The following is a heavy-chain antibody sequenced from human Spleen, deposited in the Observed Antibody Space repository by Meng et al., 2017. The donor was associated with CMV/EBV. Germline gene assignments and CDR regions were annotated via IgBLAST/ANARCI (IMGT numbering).Heavy chain of an antibody. D-gene: IGHD3-16*01. V-gene: IGHV3-69-1*02. CDR1: GFTFSDYY. CDR2: ITSSSTI. CDR3: AKQYVNI. Sequence: GESLKISCAASGFTFSDYYMHWVRQAPGKGLEWVSSITSSSTIYYADSVKGRFTISRDNAKNSLYLQMNSLRAEDTAVYYCAKQYVNIWGQGTMVTVSS. J-gene: IGHJ3*02.